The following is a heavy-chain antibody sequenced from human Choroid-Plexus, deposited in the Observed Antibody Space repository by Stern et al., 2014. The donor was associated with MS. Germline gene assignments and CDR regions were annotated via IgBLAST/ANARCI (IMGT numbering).Heavy chain of an antibody. J-gene: IGHJ4*02. CDR1: GFTFSNFG. Sequence: VQLLESGGGVAQPGRPLILSCAASGFTFSNFGMHWVRQAPGKGLEGVALISYDGSDKYYADSVKGRFTIFRDNSKNTLYMHRNSLRAEDTAVYYCAKDRQWSTYFFDYWGQGSLVTVSS. V-gene: IGHV3-30*18. CDR2: ISYDGSDK. D-gene: IGHD2-15*01. CDR3: AKDRQWSTYFFDY.